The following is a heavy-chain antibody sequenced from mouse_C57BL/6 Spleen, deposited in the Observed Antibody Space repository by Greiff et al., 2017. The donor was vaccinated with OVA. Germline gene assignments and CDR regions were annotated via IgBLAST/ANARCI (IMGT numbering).Heavy chain of an antibody. CDR1: GFTFSDYG. J-gene: IGHJ2*01. CDR3: AREANLYYFDY. CDR2: ISSGSSTI. D-gene: IGHD3-2*02. Sequence: EVKLMESGGGLVKPGGSLKLSCAASGFTFSDYGMHWVRQAPEKGLEWVAYISSGSSTIYYADTVKGRFTISRDNAKNTLFLQMTSLRSEDTAMYYCAREANLYYFDYWGQGTTLTVSS. V-gene: IGHV5-17*01.